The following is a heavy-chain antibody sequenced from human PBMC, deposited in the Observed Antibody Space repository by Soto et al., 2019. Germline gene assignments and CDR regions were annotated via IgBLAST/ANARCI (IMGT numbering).Heavy chain of an antibody. CDR1: GFTFQTYG. CDR2: IWYHGTDK. CDR3: ARGPGSGVYSSAYDI. V-gene: IGHV3-33*01. J-gene: IGHJ3*02. D-gene: IGHD2-15*01. Sequence: GGSLRLSCVASGFTFQTYGMNWLRQAPGKGLEWVAMIWYHGTDKYYADSVKGRFTISRDNPENTVYLQMNSLRVEDTAVYYCARGPGSGVYSSAYDIWGQGTMVTVSS.